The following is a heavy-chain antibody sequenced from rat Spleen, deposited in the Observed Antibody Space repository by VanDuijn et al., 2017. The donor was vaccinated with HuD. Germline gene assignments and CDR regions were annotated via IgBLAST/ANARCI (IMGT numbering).Heavy chain of an antibody. CDR1: GFSLTSYH. J-gene: IGHJ2*01. D-gene: IGHD3-5*01. V-gene: IGHV5-19*01. CDR2: ISPRGTTT. Sequence: VQLKESGPGLVQPSQTLSLTCTVSGFSLTSYHVHWIRQAPTKGLEWVASISPRGTTTHYRDSVKGRFSVSRDNAKNTVFLQMDSLKSEDTATYHCATAEELIFDNWGQGVMVTVSS. CDR3: ATAEELIFDN.